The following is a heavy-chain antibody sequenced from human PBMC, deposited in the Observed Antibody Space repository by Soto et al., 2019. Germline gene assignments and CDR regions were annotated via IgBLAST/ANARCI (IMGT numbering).Heavy chain of an antibody. CDR1: GGSVSSGDYY. V-gene: IGHV4-30-4*01. Sequence: QMQLQESGPGLVEPSQTLSLTCTVSGGSVSSGDYYWTLIRQPPGEGLEWIGFISSSGSTFYNPSLESRVTISLDTSRNQFSLKLTSLTAADTAVYYCVREPTVESNWYFDLWGRGTLVTVSS. D-gene: IGHD4-17*01. CDR3: VREPTVESNWYFDL. J-gene: IGHJ2*01. CDR2: ISSSGST.